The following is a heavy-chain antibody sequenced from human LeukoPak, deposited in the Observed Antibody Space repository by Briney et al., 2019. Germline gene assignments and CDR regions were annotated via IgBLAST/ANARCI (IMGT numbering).Heavy chain of an antibody. CDR2: INHSGST. J-gene: IGHJ4*02. V-gene: IGHV4-34*01. CDR1: GGSFSGYY. D-gene: IGHD2-2*01. CDR3: ARGYCSSTSCYGFDY. Sequence: SETLSLTCAVYGGSFSGYYWSWIRQPPGKGLEWIGEINHSGSTNYNPSLKSRVTISVDTSKNQFSLKLSSVTAADTAVYYCARGYCSSTSCYGFDYWGQGTLVTVSP.